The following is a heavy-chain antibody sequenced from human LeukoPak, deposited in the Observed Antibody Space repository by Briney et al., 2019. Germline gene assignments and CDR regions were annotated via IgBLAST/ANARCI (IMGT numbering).Heavy chain of an antibody. V-gene: IGHV4-34*01. J-gene: IGHJ6*02. D-gene: IGHD3-22*01. CDR3: ARCRYYFGYYYYGMDV. CDR2: INHSGST. Sequence: SETLSLTCAVYGGSFSGYYWSWIRQPPGKGLEWIGEINHSGSTNYNPSLKSRVTISVDTSKNQFSLKLSSVTAADTAVYYCARCRYYFGYYYYGMDVWGQGTTVTVSS. CDR1: GGSFSGYY.